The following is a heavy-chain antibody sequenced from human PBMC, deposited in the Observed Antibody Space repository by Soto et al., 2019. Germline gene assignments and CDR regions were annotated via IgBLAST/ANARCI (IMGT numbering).Heavy chain of an antibody. CDR1: GDRLACYA. Sequence: CKARGDRLACYARRWVRQSPGQRLEWMGWINAGNGNTKYSQKFQGRVTITRDTSASTAYMELSSLRSEDTAVYYCARRVVRSYGYNWFDPWGQGTLVTVSS. CDR3: ARRVVRSYGYNWFDP. V-gene: IGHV1-3*01. D-gene: IGHD5-18*01. J-gene: IGHJ5*02. CDR2: INAGNGNT.